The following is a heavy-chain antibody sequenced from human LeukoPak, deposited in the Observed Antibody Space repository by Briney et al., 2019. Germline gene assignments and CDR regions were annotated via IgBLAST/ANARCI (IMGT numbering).Heavy chain of an antibody. V-gene: IGHV4-34*01. CDR1: GGSFSGYY. D-gene: IGHD6-19*01. Sequence: SETLSLTCAVYGGSFSGYYWSWIRQPPGKGLEWIGEINHSGSTNYNPSLKSRVTISVDTFKNQFSLKLSSVTAADTAVYYCARGGAPLAVAGNYFDYWGQGTLVTVSS. CDR2: INHSGST. CDR3: ARGGAPLAVAGNYFDY. J-gene: IGHJ4*02.